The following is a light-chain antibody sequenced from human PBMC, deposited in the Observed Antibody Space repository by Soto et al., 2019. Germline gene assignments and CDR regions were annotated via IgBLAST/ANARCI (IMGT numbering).Light chain of an antibody. CDR2: AAS. J-gene: IGKJ1*01. Sequence: DIQMTQSPSSLSASVGDRVTITCRASQGVSNFLAWYQHKPGRVPKLLIYAASTLQPGVPSRYSGSGSGTDFTLTISSLQPEDVATYCCQKYNSAPWTFGQGTKVEIK. CDR3: QKYNSAPWT. CDR1: QGVSNF. V-gene: IGKV1-27*01.